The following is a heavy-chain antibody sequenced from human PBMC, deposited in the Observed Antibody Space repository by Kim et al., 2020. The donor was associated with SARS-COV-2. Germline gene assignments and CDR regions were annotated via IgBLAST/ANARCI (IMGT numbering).Heavy chain of an antibody. D-gene: IGHD3-16*01. J-gene: IGHJ4*02. CDR3: AREKGGIGFDY. CDR1: GFAFSTYD. CDR2: IGRAGDT. V-gene: IGHV3-13*01. Sequence: GGSLRLSCAASGFAFSTYDFHWVRQATGKGLEWVSSIGRAGDTYYAGSVKGRFTISRENAKNSLYLQVNSLTAGDTAAYYCAREKGGIGFDYWGQGTLVT.